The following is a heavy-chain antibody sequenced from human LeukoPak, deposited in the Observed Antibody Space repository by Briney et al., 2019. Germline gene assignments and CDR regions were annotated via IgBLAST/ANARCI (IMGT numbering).Heavy chain of an antibody. CDR2: IYYIRNT. D-gene: IGHD3-22*01. J-gene: IGHJ4*02. V-gene: IGHV4-61*08. CDR3: AGKRMVVVI. CDR1: GGSVGSAGYY. Sequence: KSSETLSLTCTVSGGSVGSAGYYWSWIRQPPGGGLEWIGYIYYIRNTNYNPSLKSRVTMSLDPSKNQFSLKLNSVTAADTAVYYCAGKRMVVVIWGQGTLVTVSS.